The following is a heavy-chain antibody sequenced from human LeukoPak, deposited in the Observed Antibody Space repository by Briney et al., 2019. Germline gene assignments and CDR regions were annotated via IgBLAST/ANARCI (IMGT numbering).Heavy chain of an antibody. D-gene: IGHD5-12*01. CDR3: VRDGGVSGYDLLDY. CDR2: INQDGSKE. CDR1: GFTFSNYW. V-gene: IGHV3-7*01. J-gene: IGHJ4*02. Sequence: GGSLRLSCAASGFTFSNYWMTWVRQVPGKGLEGVAHINQDGSKEYYMDSVKARFTISRENAKNSLSLQMNSLRAEDTAVYYCVRDGGVSGYDLLDYWGQGTLVTVS.